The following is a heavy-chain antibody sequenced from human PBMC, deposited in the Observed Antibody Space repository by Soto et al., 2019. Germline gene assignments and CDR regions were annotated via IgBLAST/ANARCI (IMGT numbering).Heavy chain of an antibody. D-gene: IGHD2-2*01. V-gene: IGHV3-9*01. CDR2: ISWNSGSI. J-gene: IGHJ5*02. CDR3: AKDVSALLYCSSTSCSHNWFDP. CDR1: GFTFDDYA. Sequence: GGSLRLSCAASGFTFDDYAMHWVRQAPGKGLEWVSGISWNSGSIGYADSVKGRFTISRDNAKNSLYLQMNSLRAEDTALYYCAKDVSALLYCSSTSCSHNWFDPWGQGTLVTVSS.